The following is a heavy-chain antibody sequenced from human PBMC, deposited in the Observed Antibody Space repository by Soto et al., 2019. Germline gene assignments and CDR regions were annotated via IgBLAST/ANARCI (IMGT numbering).Heavy chain of an antibody. CDR3: AKDQHVVIAIFAPSDAFDI. CDR2: ISYDATSN. CDR1: GFTFTTYG. Sequence: GESLKISCAASGFTFTTYGMHWVRQAPGRGLEWVAVISYDATSNYYADSVKGRFTISRDNSKNTLYLQMNSLRAEDTAVYYCAKDQHVVIAIFAPSDAFDIWGQGTMVTVSS. J-gene: IGHJ3*02. D-gene: IGHD2-21*01. V-gene: IGHV3-30*18.